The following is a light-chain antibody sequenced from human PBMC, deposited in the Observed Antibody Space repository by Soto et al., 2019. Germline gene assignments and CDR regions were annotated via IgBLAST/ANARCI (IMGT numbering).Light chain of an antibody. CDR2: DAA. Sequence: EIVLTQSPATLSLSPGERATLSCRASQSINNYIAWYQKKVGQAPRLLIDDAANRAAAIPPRLSGSGSGTDFTLTISSLDAEDYAVYYCHHLKTFGQGTRLEIK. V-gene: IGKV3-11*01. CDR3: HHLKT. CDR1: QSINNY. J-gene: IGKJ5*01.